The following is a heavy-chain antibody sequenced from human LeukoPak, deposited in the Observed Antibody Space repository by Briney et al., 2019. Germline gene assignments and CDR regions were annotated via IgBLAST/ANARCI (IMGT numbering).Heavy chain of an antibody. V-gene: IGHV3-7*01. Sequence: GGSLRLSCAASGFTFSSYWMSWVRQAPGKGLEWVANIKQDGSEKYYVDSVKGRFTISRDNAKNSLYLQMNSLRAEDTAVYYCARDRGSYYRFDAFDIWGQGTMVTVSS. CDR2: IKQDGSEK. J-gene: IGHJ3*02. D-gene: IGHD3-10*01. CDR1: GFTFSSYW. CDR3: ARDRGSYYRFDAFDI.